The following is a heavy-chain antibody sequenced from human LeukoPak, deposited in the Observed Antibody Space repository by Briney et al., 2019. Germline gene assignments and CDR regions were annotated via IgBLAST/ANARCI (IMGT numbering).Heavy chain of an antibody. V-gene: IGHV4-39*07. D-gene: IGHD5-12*01. CDR2: IYYSGST. CDR3: ARVVVENIVATIMGFDY. Sequence: SETLSLTCTVSGGSISSSSYYWGWIRQPPGKGLEWIGSIYYSGSTYYNPSLKSRVTISVDTSKNQFSLKLSSVTAADTAVYYCARVVVENIVATIMGFDYWGQGTLVTVSS. J-gene: IGHJ4*02. CDR1: GGSISSSSYY.